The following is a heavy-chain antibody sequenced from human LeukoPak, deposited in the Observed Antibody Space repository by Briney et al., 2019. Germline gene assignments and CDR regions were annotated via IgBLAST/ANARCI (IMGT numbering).Heavy chain of an antibody. CDR3: AREESRIAFDY. CDR2: MYNSDSP. V-gene: IGHV4-4*07. J-gene: IGHJ4*02. D-gene: IGHD6-13*01. Sequence: SETLSLTCTVSGASISSYYWTWIRQPAGKGLEWIGRMYNSDSPNYNPSLKSRVTISVDTSKNQFSLKLSSVTAADTAVYYCAREESRIAFDYWGQGTLVTVSS. CDR1: GASISSYY.